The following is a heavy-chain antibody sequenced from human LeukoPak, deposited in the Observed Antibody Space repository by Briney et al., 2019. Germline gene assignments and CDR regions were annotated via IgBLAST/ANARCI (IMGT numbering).Heavy chain of an antibody. CDR3: QKTAYDILTGYYYFDY. J-gene: IGHJ4*02. CDR2: IKQDGSEK. V-gene: IGHV3-7*01. Sequence: PGGSLRLSCAASGFTFSCYWMSWVRQAPGKGLERVATIKQDGSEKYYVDSVKGRFTISRDNAKNPLYLQMNSLRAEDTVVFYWQKTAYDILTGYYYFDYWGQGTLVTVSS. CDR1: GFTFSCYW. D-gene: IGHD3-9*01.